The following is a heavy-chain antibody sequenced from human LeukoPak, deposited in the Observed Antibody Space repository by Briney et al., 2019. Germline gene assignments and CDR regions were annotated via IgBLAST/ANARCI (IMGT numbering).Heavy chain of an antibody. V-gene: IGHV4-4*07. D-gene: IGHD3-3*01. J-gene: IGHJ4*02. CDR2: IYTSGST. CDR3: ARIGSGYYEYYFDY. CDR1: GGSLSSYY. Sequence: SETLSLTCTVSGGSLSSYYWSWVRQPAGKGLEWVGRIYTSGSTNYNPSLKSRVTISIDTSKNQFSLKLSSVTAADTAVYYCARIGSGYYEYYFDYWGQGTQVTVSS.